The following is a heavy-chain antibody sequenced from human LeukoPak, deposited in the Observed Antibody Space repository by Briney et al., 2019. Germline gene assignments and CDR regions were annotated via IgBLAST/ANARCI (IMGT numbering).Heavy chain of an antibody. J-gene: IGHJ5*02. CDR2: IDKKTKNYET. Sequence: PGGSLRLSCAASGFTFSDCSIHWVRQASGKGLEWVGRIDKKTKNYETAYAASVRGRFTISRDDSQNTAYLQMYSLETEDTALYYCTRDAGTYNWLDPWGQGTLVTVSS. D-gene: IGHD1-26*01. CDR1: GFTFSDCS. V-gene: IGHV3-73*01. CDR3: TRDAGTYNWLDP.